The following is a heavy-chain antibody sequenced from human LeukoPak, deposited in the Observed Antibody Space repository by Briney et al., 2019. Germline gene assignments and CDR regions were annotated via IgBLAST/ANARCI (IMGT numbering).Heavy chain of an antibody. D-gene: IGHD1-26*01. Sequence: SETLSLTCTVSDDSLTTYYWNWIRQPPGKGLEWMGGIFHSGITNYNPSFKSRVTISLDASRNQFSLKLSSVTAADTAVYFCASLSGGVGARRLGYWGQGALVTVSS. CDR2: IFHSGIT. V-gene: IGHV4-59*08. CDR3: ASLSGGVGARRLGY. J-gene: IGHJ4*02. CDR1: DDSLTTYY.